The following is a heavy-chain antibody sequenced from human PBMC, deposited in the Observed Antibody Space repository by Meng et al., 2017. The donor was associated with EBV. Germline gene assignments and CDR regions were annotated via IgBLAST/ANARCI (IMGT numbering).Heavy chain of an antibody. V-gene: IGHV1-69*01. Sequence: GQLVQSGAEVNKPGSSVKVSCKASGGTFSSYAISWVRQAPGQGLEWMGGFLPRLGAPNYAQKFHGRVKITADESTSTHYMDLSSLRSEDTAIYYCASESGRGYTPDYWGQGTLVTVSS. CDR2: FLPRLGAP. D-gene: IGHD3-10*01. CDR3: ASESGRGYTPDY. CDR1: GGTFSSYA. J-gene: IGHJ4*02.